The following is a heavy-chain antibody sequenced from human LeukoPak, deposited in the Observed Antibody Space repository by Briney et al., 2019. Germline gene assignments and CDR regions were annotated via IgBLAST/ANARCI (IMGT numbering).Heavy chain of an antibody. CDR2: SKNKAQSFLT. V-gene: IGHV3-72*01. D-gene: IGHD3-10*01. CDR1: GFIFSDHY. J-gene: IGHJ4*02. CDR3: ARISMVRGVIGPFDY. Sequence: PGGSLRLSCAASGFIFSDHYMDWVRQAPGKGLEWVARSKNKAQSFLTEYAASVKGRFIISRDDSRNSLFLQMNSLKTEDTAVYYCARISMVRGVIGPFDYWGQGTLVTVSS.